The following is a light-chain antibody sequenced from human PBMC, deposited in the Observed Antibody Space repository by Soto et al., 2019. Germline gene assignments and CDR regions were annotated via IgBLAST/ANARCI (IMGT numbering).Light chain of an antibody. CDR3: GTWDRSLSGAGRFGI. CDR1: SSNIGNNY. Sequence: QSVLTQPPSVSAAPGQTVTISCSGNSSNIGNNYVSWCQQFPGTAPKLLIYDTNKRPSGIPDRFSGSKSGTSATLGITGLQTWDEADYYCGTWDRSLSGAGRFGIFGGGTKVTVL. J-gene: IGLJ2*01. V-gene: IGLV1-51*01. CDR2: DTN.